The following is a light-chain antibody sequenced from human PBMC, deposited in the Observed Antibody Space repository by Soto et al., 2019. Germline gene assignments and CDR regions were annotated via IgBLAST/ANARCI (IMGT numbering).Light chain of an antibody. CDR2: EVS. Sequence: QAASVSGSPGQSITISCTGTSRDVGGYNYVSWNQQHPGKAPKLIIYEVSNRPSGVSNRFSGSKSGDTASLTISGLQAEDEADYYCSSYTTTNTYVFGTGTKLTVL. CDR3: SSYTTTNTYV. CDR1: SRDVGGYNY. J-gene: IGLJ1*01. V-gene: IGLV2-14*01.